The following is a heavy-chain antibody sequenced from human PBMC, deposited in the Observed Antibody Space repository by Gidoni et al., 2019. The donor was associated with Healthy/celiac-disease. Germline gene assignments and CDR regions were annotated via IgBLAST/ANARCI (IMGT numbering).Heavy chain of an antibody. D-gene: IGHD5-12*01. CDR1: GFTFSSYS. V-gene: IGHV3-21*01. CDR2: ISSSSSYI. Sequence: EVQLVESGGGLVKPGGSLRLSCAASGFTFSSYSMNWGRQAPGKGLEWVSSISSSSSYIYYADSVKGRFTISRDNAKNSLYLQMNSLRAEDTAVYYCASGWSARGYDNFDIWGQGTMVTVSS. J-gene: IGHJ3*02. CDR3: ASGWSARGYDNFDI.